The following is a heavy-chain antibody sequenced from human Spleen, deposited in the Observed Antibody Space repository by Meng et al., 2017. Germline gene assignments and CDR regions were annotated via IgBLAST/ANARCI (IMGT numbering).Heavy chain of an antibody. CDR2: FVTYRDT. CDR1: AYAFGSYG. V-gene: IGHV1-18*01. D-gene: IGHD3-10*01. J-gene: IGHJ4*02. Sequence: DPLLPTGPGVKKPGASVRSSCKASAYAFGSYGISWVRQGPGQGLEWMGWFVTYRDTYPAPKFQHRVTLTTDTLTNTVFMELRSLTPEDTAVYYCVQGTPGRSYCDYWGQGTLVTVSS. CDR3: VQGTPGRSYCDY.